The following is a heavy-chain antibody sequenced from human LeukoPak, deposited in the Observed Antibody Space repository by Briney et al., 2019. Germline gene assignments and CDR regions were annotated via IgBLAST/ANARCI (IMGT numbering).Heavy chain of an antibody. CDR3: AREGHPPDGSGYETDY. V-gene: IGHV1-2*02. J-gene: IGHJ4*02. CDR2: INPNSGGT. Sequence: ASVKVSCKASGYTFTGYYMHWGRQAPGQGLEWMGWINPNSGGTNYAQKFQGRVTMTRDTSISTAYMELSRLRSDDTAVYYCAREGHPPDGSGYETDYWGQGTLVTVSS. D-gene: IGHD5-12*01. CDR1: GYTFTGYY.